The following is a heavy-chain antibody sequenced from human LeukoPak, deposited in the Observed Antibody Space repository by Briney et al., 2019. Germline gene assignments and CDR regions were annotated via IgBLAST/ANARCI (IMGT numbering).Heavy chain of an antibody. Sequence: QSSETLSLTCTVSGGSISSYYWSWIRQPPGKGLEWIGYIYYSGSTNYNPSLKSRVTISVDTSKNQFSLKLSSVTAADTAVYYCARDNRAATTVYYFDYWGQGTLVTVSS. CDR1: GGSISSYY. D-gene: IGHD5-12*01. V-gene: IGHV4-59*12. J-gene: IGHJ4*02. CDR3: ARDNRAATTVYYFDY. CDR2: IYYSGST.